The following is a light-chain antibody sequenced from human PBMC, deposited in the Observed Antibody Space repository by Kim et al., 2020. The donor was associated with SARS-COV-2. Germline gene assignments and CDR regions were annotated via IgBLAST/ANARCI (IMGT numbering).Light chain of an antibody. CDR1: SANIGADYD. CDR2: SNS. CDR3: QSYDSSLSGWV. J-gene: IGLJ3*02. Sequence: QSVLTQPPSVYGAPGQRVTISCTGSSANIGADYDVHWYQYLPGTVPKLLIYSNSNRPSGVPDRFSASKSGTSASLAITGLQAEDEADYYCQSYDSSLSGWVFGGGTQLTVL. V-gene: IGLV1-40*01.